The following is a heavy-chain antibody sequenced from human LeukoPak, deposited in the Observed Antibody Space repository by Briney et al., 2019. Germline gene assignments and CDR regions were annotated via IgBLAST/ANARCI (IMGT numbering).Heavy chain of an antibody. J-gene: IGHJ3*02. CDR2: IHPTGTT. CDR1: GGSTNNERYY. V-gene: IGHV4-61*02. D-gene: IGHD6-6*01. CDR3: ASHYSRSGIDAFDI. Sequence: PSHTLSLTRTPSGGSTNNERYYCSWLRQPAGKGLEWIGRIHPTGTTMRTTSLESRVTISIDTSKNQFSLKLSTVTAADTAVYYCASHYSRSGIDAFDIWGQGTVVTVSS.